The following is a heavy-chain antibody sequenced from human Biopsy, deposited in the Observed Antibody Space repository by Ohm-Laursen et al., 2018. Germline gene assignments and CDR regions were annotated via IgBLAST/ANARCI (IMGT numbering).Heavy chain of an antibody. J-gene: IGHJ3*01. D-gene: IGHD3-3*01. CDR1: GGSISSDY. CDR2: ISDTGST. CDR3: ARLYRLDDYWNDDPPDAFDV. Sequence: GTLSLTCTVSGGSISSDYWSWIRQTPGKGLEWIGSISDTGSTNYSPSLRGRVTISVDTSKKQFSLKVSSVTPADTAVFFCARLYRLDDYWNDDPPDAFDVWGQGTMVTVSS. V-gene: IGHV4-59*01.